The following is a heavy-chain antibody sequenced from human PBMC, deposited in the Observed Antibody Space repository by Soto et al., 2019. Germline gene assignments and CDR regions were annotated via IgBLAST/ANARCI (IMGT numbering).Heavy chain of an antibody. CDR2: ISTYNANK. CDR1: GYIFSNDV. Sequence: VSVKVPVNAFGYIFSNDVISWVRQAPGQVLDCIGWISTYNANKYYAQKFQGRVTMTTDKSTSTAYMELRSLRSDDTAVFYCAKERDGRSWSSAESLQYWGHGTLVNVST. V-gene: IGHV1-18*01. J-gene: IGHJ1*01. D-gene: IGHD6-13*01. CDR3: AKERDGRSWSSAESLQY.